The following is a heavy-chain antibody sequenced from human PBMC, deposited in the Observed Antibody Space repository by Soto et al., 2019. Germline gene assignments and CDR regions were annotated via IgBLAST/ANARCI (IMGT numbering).Heavy chain of an antibody. V-gene: IGHV3-23*01. J-gene: IGHJ4*02. Sequence: GSLRLSCAASGFTFSSFAMSWVRQSPGKGLEWVSTISGGGGSTYSAGSVNGRLTVSRDNSKNTLYLQMNSLRAEDTAVYYCAKHSVVLDIVAPVDYWGQGTLVTVSS. CDR3: AKHSVVLDIVAPVDY. CDR2: ISGGGGST. CDR1: GFTFSSFA. D-gene: IGHD5-12*01.